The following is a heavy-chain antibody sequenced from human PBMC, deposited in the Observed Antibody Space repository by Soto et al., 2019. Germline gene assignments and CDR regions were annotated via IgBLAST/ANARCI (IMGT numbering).Heavy chain of an antibody. CDR2: IKEDGSEA. CDR1: GFVFRVYW. D-gene: IGHD3-10*01. J-gene: IGHJ4*01. V-gene: IGHV3-7*01. Sequence: GGSLRLSCAASGFVFRVYWMSWVRQAPGKGLEWVANIKEDGSEANYVDSVKGRFAVSRDKDTNSLYLQLNSLTPEDTAVYYCARSRRQWFGGTLSYYFDFWGPGTLVTVSS. CDR3: ARSRRQWFGGTLSYYFDF.